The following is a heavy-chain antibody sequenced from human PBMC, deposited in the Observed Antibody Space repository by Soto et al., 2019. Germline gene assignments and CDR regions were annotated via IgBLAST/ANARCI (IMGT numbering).Heavy chain of an antibody. CDR3: ATMGSGYYYDY. J-gene: IGHJ4*02. V-gene: IGHV3-21*01. CDR2: ISSGRTYT. D-gene: IGHD3-22*01. CDR1: GFTFSRYS. Sequence: ESGGGLVKPGGSLRLSCAASGFTFSRYSMNWVRQAPGKGLEWVSSISSGRTYTDYADSVKGRFTISGDNAKNSLYLQMNSLRAEDTAVYYCATMGSGYYYDYWGQGTLVTVSS.